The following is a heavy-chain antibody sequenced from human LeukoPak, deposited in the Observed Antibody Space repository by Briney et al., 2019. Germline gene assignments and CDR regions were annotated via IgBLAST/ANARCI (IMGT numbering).Heavy chain of an antibody. CDR2: IYHSGST. CDR1: GYSISSGYY. CDR3: ASSPYSSSWYGGSYYYYYYMDV. D-gene: IGHD6-13*01. V-gene: IGHV4-38-2*02. J-gene: IGHJ6*03. Sequence: SETLSLTCTVSGYSISSGYYWGWIRQPPGQGLEWIASIYHSGSTYHNPSLKSRVTISVDTSKNQFSLKLSSVTAADTAVYYCASSPYSSSWYGGSYYYYYYMDVWGKGTTVTVSS.